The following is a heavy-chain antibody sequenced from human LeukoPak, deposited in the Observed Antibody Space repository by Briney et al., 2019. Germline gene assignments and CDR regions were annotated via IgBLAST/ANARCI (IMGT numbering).Heavy chain of an antibody. J-gene: IGHJ4*02. CDR3: ASGETGTYKN. D-gene: IGHD1-7*01. V-gene: IGHV1-69*13. Sequence: ASVKVSCKASGYTFTSYGISWVRQAPGPGLEWMGGIIPIFGTANYAQKFQGRVTITADESTSTAYMELSSLRSEDTAMYYCASGETGTYKNWGQGTLVTVSS. CDR2: IIPIFGTA. CDR1: GYTFTSYG.